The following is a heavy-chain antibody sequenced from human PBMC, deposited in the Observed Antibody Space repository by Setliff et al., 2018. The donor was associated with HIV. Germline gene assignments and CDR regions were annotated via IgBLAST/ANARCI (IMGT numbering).Heavy chain of an antibody. CDR1: GYTFTSYY. V-gene: IGHV1-46*01. D-gene: IGHD3-22*01. J-gene: IGHJ4*02. Sequence: ASVKVSCKASGYTFTSYYMHWVRQAPGQGLEWMGIINPSSGSTSNKQKFQGRVTMTRDTSTNTVYMELSSLRFEDTAVYYCARDMNRRSYSDTSPHDYWGQGTLVT. CDR3: ARDMNRRSYSDTSPHDY. CDR2: INPSSGST.